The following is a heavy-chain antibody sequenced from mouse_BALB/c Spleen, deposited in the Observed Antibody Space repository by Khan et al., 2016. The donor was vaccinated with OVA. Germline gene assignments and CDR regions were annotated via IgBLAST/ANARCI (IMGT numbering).Heavy chain of an antibody. V-gene: IGHV1-7*01. CDR2: INPSTDYT. CDR1: GYTFTTYW. J-gene: IGHJ3*01. CDR3: VNHGSSSAWFTY. D-gene: IGHD1-1*01. Sequence: VQLQQSGAELAKPGASVKMSCTASGYTFTTYWMHWIKQRPGQGLEWIGYINPSTDYTEYNQKFKDKATLTADKSSSTAYMKLTSLTSDDSSLXYCVNHGSSSAWFTYWGQGTLVTVSA.